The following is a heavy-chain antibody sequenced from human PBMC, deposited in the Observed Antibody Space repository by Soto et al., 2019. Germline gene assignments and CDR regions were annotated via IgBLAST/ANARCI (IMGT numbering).Heavy chain of an antibody. D-gene: IGHD3-10*02. J-gene: IGHJ3*02. CDR2: ISSSGSTI. CDR3: ARAMSSEFSDAFDI. V-gene: IGHV3-11*01. Sequence: VQLVESGGGLVKPGGSLRLSCAASGFTFSDYYMSWIRKAPGKGLEWVSYISSSGSTIYYADSVKGRFTISRANAKNSLYMQMNSLRAEDTAVYYCARAMSSEFSDAFDIWGQGTMVTVSS. CDR1: GFTFSDYY.